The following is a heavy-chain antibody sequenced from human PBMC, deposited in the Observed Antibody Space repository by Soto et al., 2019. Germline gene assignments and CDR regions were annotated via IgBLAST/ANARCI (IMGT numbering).Heavy chain of an antibody. J-gene: IGHJ4*02. CDR2: INPSGGST. Sequence: ASVKVSCKASGYTLTSYYIHWVRQAPGQGLEWMGIINPSGGSTSYTQRFQGRVTMTRDTSTSTVYMELSSLRSEDTAVYYCASRLYSSGYYGFLDHWGQGTLVTVSS. V-gene: IGHV1-46*03. CDR3: ASRLYSSGYYGFLDH. CDR1: GYTLTSYY. D-gene: IGHD3-22*01.